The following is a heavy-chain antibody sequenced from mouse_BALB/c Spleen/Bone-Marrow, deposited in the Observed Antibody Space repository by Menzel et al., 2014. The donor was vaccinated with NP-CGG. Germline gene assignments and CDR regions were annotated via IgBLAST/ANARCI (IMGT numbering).Heavy chain of an antibody. CDR3: ASPYGNYDAMVY. Sequence: VQVVESGAELARPGASVKSSCKASGYTFTSYWMQWVKQRPGQGLEWIGAIYPGDGDTRYTQKFRGKATLTADKSSNTAYMQLSSLTSEDSAVYFCASPYGNYDAMVYWGQGTSVTVSS. D-gene: IGHD2-1*01. CDR2: IYPGDGDT. J-gene: IGHJ4*01. V-gene: IGHV1-87*01. CDR1: GYTFTSYW.